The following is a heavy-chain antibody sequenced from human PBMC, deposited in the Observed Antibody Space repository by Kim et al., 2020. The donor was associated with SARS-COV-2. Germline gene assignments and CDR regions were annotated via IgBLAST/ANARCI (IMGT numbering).Heavy chain of an antibody. V-gene: IGHV1-3*01. J-gene: IGHJ4*02. CDR2: INGQNGHT. CDR1: GYTFTTHA. D-gene: IGHD2-2*01. Sequence: ASVKVSCKASGYTFTTHAMLWVRQAPGQRPEWMGWINGQNGHTKYSQKFQDRVTITRNTSATIVYMELSNLSSEDTAVYYCARDHRSCSSTTCYGEAIDYWGQGTLVTVSS. CDR3: ARDHRSCSSTTCYGEAIDY.